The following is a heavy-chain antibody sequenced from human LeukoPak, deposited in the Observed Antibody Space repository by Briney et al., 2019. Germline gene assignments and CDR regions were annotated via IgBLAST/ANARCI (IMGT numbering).Heavy chain of an antibody. V-gene: IGHV4-4*07. Sequence: SETLSLTCTVSGASMSTYYWSWIRQPAGKGLEWIRHISISGSTNYNPSLKSRVTMSVDTSKNQFSLKLNSVTAADTAVYFCAKEGMIRGVIDYWGQGALVTVSS. CDR3: AKEGMIRGVIDY. D-gene: IGHD3-10*01. J-gene: IGHJ4*02. CDR2: ISISGST. CDR1: GASMSTYY.